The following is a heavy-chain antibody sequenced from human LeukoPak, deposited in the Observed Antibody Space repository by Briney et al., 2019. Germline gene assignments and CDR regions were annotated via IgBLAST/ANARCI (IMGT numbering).Heavy chain of an antibody. V-gene: IGHV3-30*18. CDR1: GFTFSHYG. J-gene: IGHJ4*02. D-gene: IGHD5-18*01. Sequence: GGSLRLSCAASGFTFSHYGVHWVRQAPGKGLEWVAVISYDGSNKYYADSVKGRFTISRDNSKNTVFLQMNSLRAEDTAVYYCAKHVDTAIDTHFDYWGQGTLVTVSS. CDR3: AKHVDTAIDTHFDY. CDR2: ISYDGSNK.